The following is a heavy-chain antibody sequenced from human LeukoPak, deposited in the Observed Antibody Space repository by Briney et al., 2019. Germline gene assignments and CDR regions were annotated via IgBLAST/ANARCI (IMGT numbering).Heavy chain of an antibody. D-gene: IGHD6-13*01. CDR1: GFTFSNAW. CDR2: IKIKTDGETT. CDR3: TTELVAAGKIDY. V-gene: IGHV3-15*01. Sequence: GGSLILSCAASGFTFSNAWMSWVRQAPGKMLNSNGHIKIKTDGETTDYAASVKGRFTISRDDSKNTLYLQMNSLKTEDTAVYYCTTELVAAGKIDYWGQGTLVTASS. J-gene: IGHJ4*02.